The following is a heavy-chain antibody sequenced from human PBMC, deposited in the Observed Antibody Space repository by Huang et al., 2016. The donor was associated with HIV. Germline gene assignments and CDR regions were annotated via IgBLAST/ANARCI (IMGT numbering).Heavy chain of an antibody. V-gene: IGHV4-39*01. CDR3: ARLPGSITMIRGVITDPY. CDR1: GGSIRSDNYY. Sequence: QLQLQESGPGLVKPSETLSLTCTVSGGSIRSDNYYWGWIRQPPGKGLEWIGSIYYSGSTYSNPSPKSRVTITVDTSKNQFSLKMRSVTAADTAVYYCARLPGSITMIRGVITDPYWGQGTLVTVSS. CDR2: IYYSGST. D-gene: IGHD3-10*01. J-gene: IGHJ4*02.